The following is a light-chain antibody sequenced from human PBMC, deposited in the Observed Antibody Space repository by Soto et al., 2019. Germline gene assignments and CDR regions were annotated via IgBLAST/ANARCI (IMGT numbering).Light chain of an antibody. CDR1: RSLVYSDGNTF. V-gene: IGKV2-30*01. CDR3: MQRVHWPHK. J-gene: IGKJ1*01. CDR2: EVS. Sequence: EVVMTQSPLSLPVTSGQPASIFWRSSRSLVYSDGNTFLNWFQQRPGPAPGRRIFEVSNRDSGIPDRFCGSGSGTEFTLKISRVEAEDVGVYYCMQRVHWPHKFGQGTKVDIK.